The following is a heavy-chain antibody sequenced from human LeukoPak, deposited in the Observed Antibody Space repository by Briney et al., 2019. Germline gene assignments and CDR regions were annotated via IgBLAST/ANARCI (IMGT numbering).Heavy chain of an antibody. J-gene: IGHJ2*01. D-gene: IGHD6-13*01. Sequence: GGSLRLSCAASGFTFDDYGMSWVRQAPGKGLEWVSGINWNGGSTGYADSVKGRFTISRDNAKNSLYLQMNSLRAEDTAVYYCAREGYWSTNWYRFGSLLRYFDLWGRGTLVTVSS. CDR1: GFTFDDYG. CDR2: INWNGGST. V-gene: IGHV3-20*04. CDR3: AREGYWSTNWYRFGSLLRYFDL.